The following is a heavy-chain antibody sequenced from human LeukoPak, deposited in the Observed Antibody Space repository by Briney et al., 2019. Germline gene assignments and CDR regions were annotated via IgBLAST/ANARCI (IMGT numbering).Heavy chain of an antibody. J-gene: IGHJ4*02. CDR2: VKEDGSKK. D-gene: IGHD5-24*01. Sequence: GGFLRLSCAAFGFTFSTYWMSWVRQAPGKGLEWVASVKEDGSKKEYVDSVKGRFTISRDNAENSVYLQMNTLRAEDTAVFYWARWRGVQSEFVYWGQGALVTVSS. CDR3: ARWRGVQSEFVY. CDR1: GFTFSTYW. V-gene: IGHV3-7*01.